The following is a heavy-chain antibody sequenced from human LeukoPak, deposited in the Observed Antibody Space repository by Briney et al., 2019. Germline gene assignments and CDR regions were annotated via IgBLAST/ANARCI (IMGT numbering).Heavy chain of an antibody. J-gene: IGHJ4*02. CDR3: VRDYRYAGHESVY. Sequence: GGSLRLSCTTSGFTFADYAMSWFRQAPGKGLEWVGFIRSKSNGGTTHYAASVEGRFTISRDDSNSIAYLQMNSPKTEDTAVYYCVRDYRYAGHESVYWGQGTLVTVSS. CDR1: GFTFADYA. CDR2: IRSKSNGGTT. V-gene: IGHV3-49*03. D-gene: IGHD5-12*01.